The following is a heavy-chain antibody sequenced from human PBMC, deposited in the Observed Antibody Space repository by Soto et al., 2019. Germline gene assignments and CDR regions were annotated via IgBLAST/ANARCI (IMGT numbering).Heavy chain of an antibody. D-gene: IGHD6-13*01. CDR3: ARDRNNSNWPNFDS. CDR2: VLPFLDVT. J-gene: IGHJ4*02. V-gene: IGHV1-69*02. Sequence: SVKVSCKTSEDTFSIYTLSWVRQAPGQGLVWMGRVLPFLDVTTYSQRFQGRVTITADRSTTTAYMELSSLTFEDTAVYYCARDRNNSNWPNFDSWGPGTPVTVSS. CDR1: EDTFSIYT.